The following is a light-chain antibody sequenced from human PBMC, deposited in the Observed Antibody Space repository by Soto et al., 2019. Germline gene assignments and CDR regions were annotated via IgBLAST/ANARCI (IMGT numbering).Light chain of an antibody. CDR3: QQRGNWPPGFT. Sequence: EIVLTQSPATLSLSPGERATLSCRASQSVSIHLACYQQKGGQAPRLLIYDTSNRATGIPARFSGSGSGTDFTLTISSLETEDSAVYYCQQRGNWPPGFTFGPGTKVDIK. V-gene: IGKV3-11*01. CDR1: QSVSIH. CDR2: DTS. J-gene: IGKJ3*01.